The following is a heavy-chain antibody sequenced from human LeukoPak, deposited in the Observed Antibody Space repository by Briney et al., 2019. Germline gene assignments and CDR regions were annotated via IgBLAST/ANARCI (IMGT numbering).Heavy chain of an antibody. CDR3: ARDCIAGYYYYGMDV. Sequence: GGSLRLSCAASGFTFSGYTMNWVRQAPGKGLEWVANIKQDGSEKYYVDSVKGRFTISRDNAKNSLYLQMNSLRAEDTAVYYCARDCIAGYYYYGMDVWGQGTTVTVSS. V-gene: IGHV3-7*01. CDR2: IKQDGSEK. CDR1: GFTFSGYT. J-gene: IGHJ6*02. D-gene: IGHD6-13*01.